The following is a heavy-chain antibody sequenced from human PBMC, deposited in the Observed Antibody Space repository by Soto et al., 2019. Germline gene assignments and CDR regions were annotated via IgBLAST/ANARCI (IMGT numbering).Heavy chain of an antibody. CDR1: GFTFSDYY. CDR3: ASTPEDDYYDSSGPQVVDI. J-gene: IGHJ3*02. CDR2: ISSSGSTI. V-gene: IGHV3-11*01. D-gene: IGHD3-22*01. Sequence: PGGSLRLSCAASGFTFSDYYMSWIRQAPGKGLEWVSYISSSGSTIYYADSVKGRFTISRDNAKNSLYLQMNSLRAEDTAVYYCASTPEDDYYDSSGPQVVDIWGQGTMVTVSS.